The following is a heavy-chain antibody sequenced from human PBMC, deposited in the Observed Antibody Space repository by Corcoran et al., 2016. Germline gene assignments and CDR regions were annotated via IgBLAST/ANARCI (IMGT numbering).Heavy chain of an antibody. Sequence: EVQLVESGGGLVKPGGSLRLSCAASGFTFSNAWMNWVRQAPGKGLEWVGRIKSKTDGGTTDYAAPVKGRFTISRDDSKNTLYLQMNSLKTEDTAVYYCTADYYDSSGYSRPVDYWGQGTLVTVSS. CDR2: IKSKTDGGTT. CDR1: GFTFSNAW. D-gene: IGHD3-22*01. V-gene: IGHV3-15*07. CDR3: TADYYDSSGYSRPVDY. J-gene: IGHJ4*02.